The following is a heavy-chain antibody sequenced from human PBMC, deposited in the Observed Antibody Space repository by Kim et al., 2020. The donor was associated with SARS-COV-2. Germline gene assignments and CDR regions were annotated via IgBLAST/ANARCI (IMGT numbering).Heavy chain of an antibody. Sequence: SETLSLTCAVYGGSFSGYYWSWIRQPPGKGLEWIGEINHSGSTNYKPSLKSRVTISVDTSKNQFSLKLSSVTAADTAVYYCARYGEYCSSTSCYYYYYYMDVLGKGTTVAVSS. D-gene: IGHD2-2*01. CDR2: INHSGST. V-gene: IGHV4-34*01. CDR3: ARYGEYCSSTSCYYYYYYMDV. CDR1: GGSFSGYY. J-gene: IGHJ6*03.